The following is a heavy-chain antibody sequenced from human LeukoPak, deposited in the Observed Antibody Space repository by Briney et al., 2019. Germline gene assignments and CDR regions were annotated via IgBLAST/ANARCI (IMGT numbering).Heavy chain of an antibody. CDR2: ISSSSSYI. D-gene: IGHD3-22*01. CDR3: ARDLYDSSGYYGY. Sequence: GGSLRLSCAAYGFTFSSYGMNWVRQAPGKGLEWVSSISSSSSYIYYADSVKGRFTISRDNAKNSLYLQMNSLRAEDTAVYYCARDLYDSSGYYGYWGQGTLVTVSS. J-gene: IGHJ4*02. CDR1: GFTFSSYG. V-gene: IGHV3-21*01.